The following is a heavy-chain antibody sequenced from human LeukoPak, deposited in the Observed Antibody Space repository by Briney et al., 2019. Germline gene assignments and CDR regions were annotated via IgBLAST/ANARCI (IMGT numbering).Heavy chain of an antibody. CDR1: GGTFSSYA. CDR2: IIPIFGTA. J-gene: IGHJ6*02. D-gene: IGHD3-10*01. CDR3: ARRELPYYYGMDV. Sequence: SVKVSCKASGGTFSSYAVSWVRQAPGQGLEWMGGIIPIFGTANYAQKFQGRVTITADESTSTAYMELSSLRSEDTAVYYCARRELPYYYGMDVWGQGTTVTVSS. V-gene: IGHV1-69*13.